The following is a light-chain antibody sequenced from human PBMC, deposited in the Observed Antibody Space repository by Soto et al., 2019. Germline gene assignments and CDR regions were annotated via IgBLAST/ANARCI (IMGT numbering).Light chain of an antibody. CDR3: QQYDSWPLT. CDR1: QSVSNNY. Sequence: EIVLTQSPGTLSLSPGERATLSCRASQSVSNNYLAWYQQKPGQAPRLLIYGASNRATGIPDRFSGSGSGTDFTLTISRLEPEDFAVYFCQQYDSWPLTFGGGTKVEIK. J-gene: IGKJ4*01. V-gene: IGKV3-20*01. CDR2: GAS.